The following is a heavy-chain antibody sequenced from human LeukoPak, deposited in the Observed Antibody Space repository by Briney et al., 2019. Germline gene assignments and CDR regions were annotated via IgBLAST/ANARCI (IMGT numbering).Heavy chain of an antibody. CDR2: INYSGGHK. Sequence: GGSLRLSCVASGFTFKNCAMSWVRQAPGKGLEWVSGINYSGGHKYYADSVKGRFTISRDSTKNTLPLQMNSLPTEDTAVYYCAKDDSMTLDHFDYWGQGALVTVSS. J-gene: IGHJ4*02. CDR1: GFTFKNCA. CDR3: AKDDSMTLDHFDY. V-gene: IGHV3-23*01. D-gene: IGHD4-11*01.